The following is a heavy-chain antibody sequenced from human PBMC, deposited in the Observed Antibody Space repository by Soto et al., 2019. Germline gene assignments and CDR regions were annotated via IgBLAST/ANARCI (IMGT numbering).Heavy chain of an antibody. CDR2: ISWDGGST. D-gene: IGHD3-10*01. CDR3: AKEYGSGSYIYYFDY. CDR1: GFTFDDYT. V-gene: IGHV3-43*01. J-gene: IGHJ4*02. Sequence: GGSLRLSCAASGFTFDDYTMHWVRQAPGKGLEWVSLISWDGGSTYYADSVKGRFTISRDNSKNSLYLQMNSLRTEDTALYYCAKEYGSGSYIYYFDYWGQGTLVTVSS.